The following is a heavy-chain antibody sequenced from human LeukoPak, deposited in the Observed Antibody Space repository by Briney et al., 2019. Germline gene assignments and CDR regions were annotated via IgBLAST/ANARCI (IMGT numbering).Heavy chain of an antibody. J-gene: IGHJ4*02. CDR2: ISSSSSYI. D-gene: IGHD1-1*01. V-gene: IGHV3-21*01. CDR1: GFTFSSYS. Sequence: PGGSLRLSCAASGFTFSSYSMNWVRQAPGKGLEWVSSISSSSSYIYYADSVKGRFTISRDNSKNTLYLQMNSLRAEDTAVYYCAKDYPPTGTTPRWDYWGQGTLVTVSS. CDR3: AKDYPPTGTTPRWDY.